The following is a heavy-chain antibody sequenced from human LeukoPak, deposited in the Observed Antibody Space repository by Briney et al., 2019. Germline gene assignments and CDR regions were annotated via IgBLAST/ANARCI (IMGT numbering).Heavy chain of an antibody. Sequence: PGGSLRLSCAASGFTFSSYAMSWVRQAPGKGLEWVSAISGSGGSTYYADSVKGRFTISRDNFKNTLYLQMNSLRAEDTAVYYCAKDVEGSGWSNWFDPWGQGTLVTVSS. CDR3: AKDVEGSGWSNWFDP. CDR1: GFTFSSYA. CDR2: ISGSGGST. J-gene: IGHJ5*02. D-gene: IGHD6-19*01. V-gene: IGHV3-23*01.